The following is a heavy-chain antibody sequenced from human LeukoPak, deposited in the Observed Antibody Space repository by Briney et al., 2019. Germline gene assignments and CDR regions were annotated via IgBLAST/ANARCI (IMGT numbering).Heavy chain of an antibody. V-gene: IGHV4-34*01. CDR1: GGSFSGYY. CDR3: ARVRTTTVVTNDAFDI. Sequence: SETLSLTCAVYGGSFSGYYWSWIRQPPGKGLEWIGEINHSGSTNYNPSLKSRVTISVDTSKNQFSLKLSSVTAADTAVYYCARVRTTTVVTNDAFDIWGQGTMVTVSS. D-gene: IGHD4-23*01. J-gene: IGHJ3*02. CDR2: INHSGST.